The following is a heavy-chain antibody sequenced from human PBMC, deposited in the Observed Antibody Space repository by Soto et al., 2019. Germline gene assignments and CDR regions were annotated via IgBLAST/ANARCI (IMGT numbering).Heavy chain of an antibody. Sequence: SETLSLTCTVSGGSISSSSYYWGWIRQPPGKGLEWIGSIYYSGSTYYNLSLRSRVTISVDTSKNQFSLKLSSVTAADTAVYFCARVGGINWFDPWGQGTLVTRLL. CDR1: GGSISSSSYY. CDR2: IYYSGST. CDR3: ARVGGINWFDP. V-gene: IGHV4-39*01. J-gene: IGHJ5*02. D-gene: IGHD1-20*01.